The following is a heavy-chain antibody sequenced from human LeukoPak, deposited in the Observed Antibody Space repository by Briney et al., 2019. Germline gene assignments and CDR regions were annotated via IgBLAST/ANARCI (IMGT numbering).Heavy chain of an antibody. D-gene: IGHD2-15*01. Sequence: GGSLRLSCAASGFTFTSNYMTWVRQAPGKGLEWVSVIDRGGSTYYADSVKGRFTISRDNSKNTLYLQMNSLRAEDTAVYYCARERGSCSGGSCYSGGSFDYWGQGTLVTVSS. CDR3: ARERGSCSGGSCYSGGSFDY. CDR1: GFTFTSNY. J-gene: IGHJ4*02. CDR2: IDRGGST. V-gene: IGHV3-53*01.